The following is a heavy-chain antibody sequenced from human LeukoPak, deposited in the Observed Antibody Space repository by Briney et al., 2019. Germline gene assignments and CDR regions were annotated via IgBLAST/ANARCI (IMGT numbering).Heavy chain of an antibody. CDR2: IHYSGST. Sequence: SQTLSLTGTVSGGSISSGGYYWSWIRQHPEKGLEWIGYIHYSGSTYYHPSLKSRVSMSVDTSRNQFSLKLSSVTAADTAVYYCACGSNNWYNWFDPWGQGTLVTVSS. CDR3: ACGSNNWYNWFDP. D-gene: IGHD1-1*01. V-gene: IGHV4-31*03. CDR1: GGSISSGGYY. J-gene: IGHJ5*02.